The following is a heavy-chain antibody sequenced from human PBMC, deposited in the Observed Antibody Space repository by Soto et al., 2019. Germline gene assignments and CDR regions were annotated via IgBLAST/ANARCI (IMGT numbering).Heavy chain of an antibody. J-gene: IGHJ6*02. CDR1: GGSISGYY. CDR2: IYYSGST. Sequence: SETLSLTCTVSGGSISGYYWSWIRQPPGKGLEWIGYIYYSGSTNYNPSLKSRVTISVDTSKNQFSLKLSSVTAADTAVYYCARDMVRGVNGMDVWGQGTTVTVSS. V-gene: IGHV4-59*01. CDR3: ARDMVRGVNGMDV. D-gene: IGHD3-10*01.